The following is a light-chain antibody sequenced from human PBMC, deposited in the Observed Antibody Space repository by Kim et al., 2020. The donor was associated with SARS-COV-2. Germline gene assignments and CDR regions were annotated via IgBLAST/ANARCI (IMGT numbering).Light chain of an antibody. CDR2: DAT. V-gene: IGKV1-39*01. CDR1: QTIAKY. Sequence: DIEMTQSPSSLSAWVGDRVTISCRASQTIAKYVNWYQQRPGKAPKILLFDATTLHVGVTSRFSGSASGTDFTLTISGVQVEDFATYFCQQSYTTPITFGQGTRLEIK. J-gene: IGKJ5*01. CDR3: QQSYTTPIT.